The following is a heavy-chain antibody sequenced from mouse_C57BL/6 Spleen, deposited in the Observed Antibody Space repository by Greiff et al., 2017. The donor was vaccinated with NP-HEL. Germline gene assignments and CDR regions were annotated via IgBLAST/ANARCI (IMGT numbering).Heavy chain of an antibody. CDR1: GYAFSSYW. J-gene: IGHJ3*01. Sequence: QVQLQQSGAELVKPGASVKISCKASGYAFSSYWMNWVKQRPGKGLEWIGQIYPGDGDTNYNGKFKGKATLTADKSSSTAYMQLSSLTSEDSAVYFCARSVYYDYDGAWFAYWGQGTLVTVSA. D-gene: IGHD2-4*01. CDR3: ARSVYYDYDGAWFAY. V-gene: IGHV1-80*01. CDR2: IYPGDGDT.